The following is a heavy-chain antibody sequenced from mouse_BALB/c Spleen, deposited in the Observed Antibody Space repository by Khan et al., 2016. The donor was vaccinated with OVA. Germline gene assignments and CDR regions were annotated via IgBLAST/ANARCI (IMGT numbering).Heavy chain of an antibody. J-gene: IGHJ2*01. CDR3: ARMAGK. CDR1: GLNIKDTY. V-gene: IGHV14-3*02. Sequence: VQLQQSGAELVKSGATVKLSCTASGLNIKDTYMHWLKPWPEQGLEWIGRIDHPNGNTKYDQKFQGKATITADKSSKPAYLKLRSLTSEDTAVYYGARMAGKWGQGTTLTVAS. CDR2: IDHPNGNT.